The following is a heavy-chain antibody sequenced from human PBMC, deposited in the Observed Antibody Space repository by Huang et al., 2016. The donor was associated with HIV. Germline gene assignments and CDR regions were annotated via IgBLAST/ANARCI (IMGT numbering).Heavy chain of an antibody. D-gene: IGHD3-22*01. J-gene: IGHJ2*01. Sequence: QVQLVQSGAAVKKPGASMKVSCRASGYTFTDHYLHWVRQAPGQGPEWMGWINLNSGGRNYAQRFQGRITMTRDTSINTVYMELRSLRSDDTAVYYCARDPGGSGYFWYLDLWGRGTPVSVSS. CDR3: ARDPGGSGYFWYLDL. CDR2: INLNSGGR. V-gene: IGHV1-2*02. CDR1: GYTFTDHY.